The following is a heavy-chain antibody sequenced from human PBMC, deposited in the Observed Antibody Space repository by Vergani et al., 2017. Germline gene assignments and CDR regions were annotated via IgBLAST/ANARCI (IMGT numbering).Heavy chain of an antibody. D-gene: IGHD2-15*01. J-gene: IGHJ4*02. Sequence: QVQLQESGPGLVKPSQTLYLTCTVSGGSINSHNYYWCWIRQPAGKGLWWIGRIHTSWNTNYNPSLKSRVTMSEDTTKNQFSRNLTSVTAADTAVYFCARGSCLGGSCYKPLFDYWGQGILVTVSA. CDR3: ARGSCLGGSCYKPLFDY. CDR1: GGSINSHNYY. CDR2: IHTSWNT. V-gene: IGHV4-61*02.